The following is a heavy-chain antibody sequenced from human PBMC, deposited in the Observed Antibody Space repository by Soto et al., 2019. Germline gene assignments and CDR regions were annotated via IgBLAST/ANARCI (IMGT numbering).Heavy chain of an antibody. CDR2: IHHSESP. CDR3: VRNGDYCFDY. D-gene: IGHD2-21*01. V-gene: IGHV4-4*02. J-gene: IGHJ4*02. CDR1: GYSSSRGYW. Sequence: PXETLSLTCAVYGYSSSRGYWWSWVRQPPGKGLEWIAEIHHSESPHYNPSLRSRVTMSVDKSKNQFSLRLSSVTAADTAVYYCVRNGDYCFDYWGREPWSPSPQ.